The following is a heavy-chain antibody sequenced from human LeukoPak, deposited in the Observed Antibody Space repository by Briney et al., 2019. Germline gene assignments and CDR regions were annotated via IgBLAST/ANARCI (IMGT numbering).Heavy chain of an antibody. V-gene: IGHV3-23*01. CDR1: GFTFSSYA. D-gene: IGHD6-6*01. CDR2: ISGSGGST. Sequence: PGGSLRLSCAASGFTFSSYAMNWVRQAPGKGLEWASAISGSGGSTYYADSVKGRFTISRDNSKNTLYLQMNSLRAEDTAVYYCAKDCVKYSSSPIYYWGQGTLVTVSS. J-gene: IGHJ4*02. CDR3: AKDCVKYSSSPIYY.